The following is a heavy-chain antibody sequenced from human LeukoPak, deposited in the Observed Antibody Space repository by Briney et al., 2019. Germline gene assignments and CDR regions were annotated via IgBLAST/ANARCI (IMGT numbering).Heavy chain of an antibody. CDR3: AKVPYSDYGSGRPPFMDV. Sequence: GGSLRLSCAASGFTVGSNYMTWVRQAPGKGLEWVALIYGDDYTFYADSVEGRFTVSRDRSKNTVYLRLDSLRAEDTAIHYCAKVPYSDYGSGRPPFMDVWGKGTTITVSS. V-gene: IGHV3-53*01. CDR2: IYGDDYT. CDR1: GFTVGSNY. D-gene: IGHD3-10*01. J-gene: IGHJ6*04.